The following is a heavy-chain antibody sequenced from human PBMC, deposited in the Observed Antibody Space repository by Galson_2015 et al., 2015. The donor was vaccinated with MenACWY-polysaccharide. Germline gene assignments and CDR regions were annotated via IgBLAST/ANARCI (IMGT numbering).Heavy chain of an antibody. CDR2: INNDGSST. D-gene: IGHD3-16*01. CDR1: GFTFNSYW. CDR3: VRDNGGIDY. V-gene: IGHV3-74*01. J-gene: IGHJ4*02. Sequence: SLRLSCAASGFTFNSYWMHWVRQAPGKGLVWVSHINNDGSSTNYADSVKGRFTIPRDNAKNTLYLQMKSLRAEDTAVYYCVRDNGGIDYWGQGTLVTVSS.